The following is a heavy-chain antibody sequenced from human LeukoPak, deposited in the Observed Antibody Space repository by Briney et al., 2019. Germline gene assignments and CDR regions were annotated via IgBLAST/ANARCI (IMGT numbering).Heavy chain of an antibody. D-gene: IGHD2-2*01. Sequence: PGGSLRLSCAAFGFTFSSYGMHWVRQAPGKGLEWVAFIRYDGSNKYYADSVKGRFTISRDNSKNTLYLQMNSLRAEDTAVYYCAKDRPIIVVVPAAMEGDWGQGTLVTVSS. CDR3: AKDRPIIVVVPAAMEGD. CDR2: IRYDGSNK. V-gene: IGHV3-30*02. J-gene: IGHJ4*02. CDR1: GFTFSSYG.